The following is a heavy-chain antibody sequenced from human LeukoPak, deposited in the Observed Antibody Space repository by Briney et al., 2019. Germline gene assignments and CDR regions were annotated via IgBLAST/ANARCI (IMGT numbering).Heavy chain of an antibody. CDR3: NQQIVATNDY. D-gene: IGHD5-12*01. CDR1: GFTFSGSA. V-gene: IGHV3-73*01. Sequence: GGSLRLSCVASGFTFSGSAMHWVRQASGKGLEWVGRIRSKANSYATAYAASVKGRFTISRDDSKNTAYLQMNSLKTEDTAVYYCNQQIVATNDYWGQGNLVTVSS. CDR2: IRSKANSYAT. J-gene: IGHJ4*02.